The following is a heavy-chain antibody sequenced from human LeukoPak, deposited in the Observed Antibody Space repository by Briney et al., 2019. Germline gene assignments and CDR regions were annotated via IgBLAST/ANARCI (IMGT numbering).Heavy chain of an antibody. CDR3: ARGIKNSYSSVGYYYYMDV. V-gene: IGHV4-34*01. J-gene: IGHJ6*03. CDR1: GFTFSNAW. CDR2: INHSGST. Sequence: GSLRLSCAASGFTFSNAWMSWVRQPPGKGLEWVGEINHSGSTKYNPSLKSRVTISGDTSKNQFSLKLSSVTAADTAVYYCARGIKNSYSSVGYYYYMDVWGKGTTVTVSS. D-gene: IGHD6-6*01.